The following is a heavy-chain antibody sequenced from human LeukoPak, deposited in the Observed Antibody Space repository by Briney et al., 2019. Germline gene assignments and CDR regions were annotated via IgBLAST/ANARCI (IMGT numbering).Heavy chain of an antibody. CDR1: GGSLSSSSYY. Sequence: PGTPSLTCTVPGGSLSSSSYYSGCISQPPRNGLEWIGSIFYSGSTYYNPSLKSRVTISVDTSKNQFSLKLSSVTAADTAVYYCARLSLDGVDYWGQGTLVTVSS. D-gene: IGHD1-1*01. V-gene: IGHV4-39*01. CDR2: IFYSGST. CDR3: ARLSLDGVDY. J-gene: IGHJ4*02.